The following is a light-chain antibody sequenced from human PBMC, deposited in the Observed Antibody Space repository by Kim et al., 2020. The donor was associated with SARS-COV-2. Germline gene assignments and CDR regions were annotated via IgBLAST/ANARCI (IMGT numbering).Light chain of an antibody. CDR2: AAS. V-gene: IGKV1-39*01. J-gene: IGKJ4*01. CDR1: QSISSY. Sequence: ASVGDRVTLTCRASQSISSYLNWYQQKPGKAPKLLIYAASSLQSGVPSRFSGSGSGTDFTLTISSLQPEDFATYYCQQSYSTPLTFGGGTKVDIK. CDR3: QQSYSTPLT.